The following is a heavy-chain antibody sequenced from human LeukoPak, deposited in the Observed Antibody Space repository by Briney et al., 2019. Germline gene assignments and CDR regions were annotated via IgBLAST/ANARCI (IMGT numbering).Heavy chain of an antibody. D-gene: IGHD5-18*01. CDR1: GGSISSGDYY. CDR3: ARDRGYSYGYTNLDY. CDR2: HYYSGSN. J-gene: IGHJ4*02. Sequence: PSQTLSLTCTVSGGSISSGDYYWLWIRPPPGKGLVWIGYHYYSGSNYYNPSLKSRVTISVDTSKNQFSLKLSSVTAADTAVYYCARDRGYSYGYTNLDYWGQGTLVTVSS. V-gene: IGHV4-30-4*01.